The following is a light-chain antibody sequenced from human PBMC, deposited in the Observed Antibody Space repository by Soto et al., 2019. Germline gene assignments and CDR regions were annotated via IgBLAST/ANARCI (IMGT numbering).Light chain of an antibody. J-gene: IGLJ2*01. CDR1: SGHSSYA. Sequence: QPVLTQSPSASASLGASVKLTCTLSSGHSSYAIAWHQQQPEKGPRSLMKLNSDGSHSKGDGIPDRFSGSSSGAERYLTIASLQSADEADYYWQTWGTGIVVFGGGT. V-gene: IGLV4-69*01. CDR3: QTWGTGIVV. CDR2: LNSDGSH.